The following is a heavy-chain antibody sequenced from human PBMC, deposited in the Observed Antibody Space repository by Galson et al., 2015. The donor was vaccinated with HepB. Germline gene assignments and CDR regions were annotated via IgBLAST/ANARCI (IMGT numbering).Heavy chain of an antibody. CDR3: ARSLDPKVALYYMDV. V-gene: IGHV3-21*01. J-gene: IGHJ6*03. Sequence: SLRLSCAASGFTFSSYSMNWVRQAPGKGLEWVSSISSSSSYIYYADSMKGRFTISRDNAKNPLYLQMNSLRAEDTAVYYCARSLDPKVALYYMDVWGKGTTVTVSS. D-gene: IGHD5-12*01. CDR2: ISSSSSYI. CDR1: GFTFSSYS.